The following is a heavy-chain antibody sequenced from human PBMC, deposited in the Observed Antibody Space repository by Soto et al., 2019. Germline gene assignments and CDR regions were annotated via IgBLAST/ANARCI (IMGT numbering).Heavy chain of an antibody. Sequence: QVQLVQSGAEVKKPGSSVKVSCKASGGTFSSYAISWVQQAPGQGLEWMGGIIPIFGTANYAQKFQGRVTITADESTSTAYMELSSLRSEDTAVYYCATILGYCSGGSCYGDYWGQGTLVTVSS. J-gene: IGHJ4*02. CDR3: ATILGYCSGGSCYGDY. CDR2: IIPIFGTA. CDR1: GGTFSSYA. D-gene: IGHD2-15*01. V-gene: IGHV1-69*12.